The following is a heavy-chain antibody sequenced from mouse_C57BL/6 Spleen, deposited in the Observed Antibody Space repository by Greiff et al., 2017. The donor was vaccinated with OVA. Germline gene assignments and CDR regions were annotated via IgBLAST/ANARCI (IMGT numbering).Heavy chain of an antibody. V-gene: IGHV5-17*01. D-gene: IGHD4-1*01. CDR3: ASWAYAMDY. CDR1: GFTFSDYG. J-gene: IGHJ4*01. CDR2: ISSGSSTI. Sequence: DVKLVESGGGLVKPGGSLKLSCAASGFTFSDYGMHWVRQAPEKGLEWVAYISSGSSTIYYADTVKGRFTISRDNAKNTLFLQMTSLRSEDTAMYYCASWAYAMDYWGQGTSVTVSS.